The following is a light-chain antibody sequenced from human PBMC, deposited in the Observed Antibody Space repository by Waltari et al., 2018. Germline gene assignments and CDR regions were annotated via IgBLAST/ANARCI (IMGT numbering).Light chain of an antibody. CDR1: QDIRNH. CDR2: DAS. V-gene: IGKV1-33*01. Sequence: DIHMTQFPSSLSASVGGRVTITCQATQDIRNHLNWYQQKPGKAPKLLVYDASRLQSGVPSRFGGSRSGTYFTFTISSLQAEDAATYYCQQYDKLPLTFSGGTKVDI. CDR3: QQYDKLPLT. J-gene: IGKJ4*01.